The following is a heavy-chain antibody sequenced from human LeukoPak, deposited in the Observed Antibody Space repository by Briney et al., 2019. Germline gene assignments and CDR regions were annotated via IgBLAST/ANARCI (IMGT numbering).Heavy chain of an antibody. CDR2: IYISGGT. J-gene: IGHJ4*02. CDR3: ATLYGGNYCDH. CDR1: WFTVSGNY. Sequence: GGSLRLSCAASWFTVSGNYMTWVRQAPGQGLEWVSVIYISGGTYYADSVKGRFTISRDNSKNTLYLQMNSLRAEDTAIYFCATLYGGNYCDHWGQGTLVTVSS. D-gene: IGHD1-26*01. V-gene: IGHV3-53*01.